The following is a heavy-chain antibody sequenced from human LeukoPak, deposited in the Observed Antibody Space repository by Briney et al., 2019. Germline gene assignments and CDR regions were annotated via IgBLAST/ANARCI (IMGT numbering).Heavy chain of an antibody. CDR1: GFTFSSYA. V-gene: IGHV3-23*01. CDR3: ARGPGGDLLDDYGGNSEGYLDY. D-gene: IGHD4-23*01. CDR2: ISGSGGST. Sequence: PGGSLRLSCAASGFTFSSYAMSWVRQAPGKGLEWVSAISGSGGSTYYADSVKGRFTISRDNSKNTLYLQMNSLRAEDTAVYYCARGPGGDLLDDYGGNSEGYLDYWGQGTLVTVSS. J-gene: IGHJ4*02.